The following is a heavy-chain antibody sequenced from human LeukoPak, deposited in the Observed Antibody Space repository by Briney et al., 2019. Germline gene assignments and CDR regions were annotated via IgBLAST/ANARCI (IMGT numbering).Heavy chain of an antibody. CDR1: GFTFSSYG. Sequence: GGSLRLSCAASGFTFSSYGMHWVRQAPGKGLEWVAFIRYDGSNKYYADSVKGRFTISRDNSKNTLYLQMNSLRAEDTAVYYCATPDPRHLYFDYWGQGTLVTVSS. J-gene: IGHJ4*02. V-gene: IGHV3-30*02. CDR3: ATPDPRHLYFDY. CDR2: IRYDGSNK.